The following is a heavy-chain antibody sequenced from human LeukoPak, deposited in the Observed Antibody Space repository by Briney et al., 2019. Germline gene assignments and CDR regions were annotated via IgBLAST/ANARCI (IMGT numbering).Heavy chain of an antibody. J-gene: IGHJ4*02. CDR2: MYYSGST. CDR1: GGSISSSRYY. D-gene: IGHD2/OR15-2a*01. CDR3: ATVSDPLAY. Sequence: KPSETLSLTCTVSGGSISSSRYYWGWIRQPPGKGLEWIGSMYYSGSTYYNPSLKSRVTISVDTSKNHFSLKLNSVTAADTAVYYCATVSDPLAYWGQGTLVTVSA. V-gene: IGHV4-39*02.